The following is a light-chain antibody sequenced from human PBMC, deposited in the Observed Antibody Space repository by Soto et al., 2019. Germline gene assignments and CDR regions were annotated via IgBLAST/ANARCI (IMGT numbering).Light chain of an antibody. V-gene: IGKV3-15*01. CDR2: DAS. Sequence: EIVMTHSPATLSVSPGEGGNVXWRASQSVSSHFGWYQHTSGQAHRPLFYDASTRATGSPARFSGSGSATEFTRTSSSRQSEDFAVYYGQHYHGWPITVGQGTRLEIK. J-gene: IGKJ5*01. CDR1: QSVSSH. CDR3: QHYHGWPIT.